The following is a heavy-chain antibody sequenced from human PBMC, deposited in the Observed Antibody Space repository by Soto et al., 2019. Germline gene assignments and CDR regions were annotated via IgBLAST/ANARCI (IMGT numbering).Heavy chain of an antibody. D-gene: IGHD7-27*01. CDR3: ARDTGLAPTVWGY. CDR2: VYHSGST. V-gene: IGHV4-31*03. CDR1: GDSIRGGGHY. J-gene: IGHJ4*03. Sequence: QVQLQESGPGLVKPSQTLSLTCSVSGDSIRGGGHYWNWIRQFPGMGLEWIGYVYHSGSTHYHPSLRGRPTISIDTSKNQFSLRLISVTAADTALYYCARDTGLAPTVWGYWGHGTQVTVSS.